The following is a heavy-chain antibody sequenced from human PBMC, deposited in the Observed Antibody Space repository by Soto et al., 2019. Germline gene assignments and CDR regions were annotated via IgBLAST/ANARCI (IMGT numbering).Heavy chain of an antibody. Sequence: VGSLRLSCAVAGFTFSSYDMHWVRQAPGKGLEWVALISYDGSNTYSADSVKGRFTISRDNSKNTLYLQTNSLRPEDTAVYYCVKGRGGSAEFDSWGQGTLVTVSS. V-gene: IGHV3-30*18. D-gene: IGHD3-10*01. CDR3: VKGRGGSAEFDS. CDR1: GFTFSSYD. CDR2: ISYDGSNT. J-gene: IGHJ4*02.